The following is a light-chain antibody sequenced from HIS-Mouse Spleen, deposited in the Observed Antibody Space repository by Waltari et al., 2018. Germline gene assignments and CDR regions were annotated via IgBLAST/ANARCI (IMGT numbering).Light chain of an antibody. Sequence: QSVLTQPPSASGTPGQRVTISCSGSSPNIGSNYVYWYLKHPGTAPKLLIYRNNQRPSGVPDRFSGSKSGTSASLAISGLRSEDEADYYCAAWDDSLSGHVVFGGGTKLTVL. J-gene: IGLJ2*01. V-gene: IGLV1-47*01. CDR2: RNN. CDR3: AAWDDSLSGHVV. CDR1: SPNIGSNY.